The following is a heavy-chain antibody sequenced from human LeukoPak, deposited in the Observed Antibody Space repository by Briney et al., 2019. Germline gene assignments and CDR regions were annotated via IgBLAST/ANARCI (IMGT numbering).Heavy chain of an antibody. CDR1: GYTFTGYY. Sequence: ASVKVSCKASGYTFTGYYMHWVRQAPGQGLEWMGWINPNGGGTNYAQKFQGRVTMTRDTSISTAYMELSRLRSDDTAVYYCARVDIVANNVPDYWGQGTLVTVSS. J-gene: IGHJ4*02. V-gene: IGHV1-2*02. D-gene: IGHD5-12*01. CDR3: ARVDIVANNVPDY. CDR2: INPNGGGT.